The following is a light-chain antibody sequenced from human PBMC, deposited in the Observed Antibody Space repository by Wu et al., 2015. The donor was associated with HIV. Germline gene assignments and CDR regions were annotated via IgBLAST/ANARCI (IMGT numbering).Light chain of an antibody. Sequence: EIVMTQFPATLSVSPGDRATLSCRASQNVSNSLAWYQQKPGQAPRLLIYGASTRATGIPARFSGSGSGTEFTLTISSMQSEDFAVYYCQQYNNGPRTFGQGAKVEVK. CDR1: QNVSNS. J-gene: IGKJ1*01. V-gene: IGKV3-15*01. CDR2: GAS. CDR3: QQYNNGPRT.